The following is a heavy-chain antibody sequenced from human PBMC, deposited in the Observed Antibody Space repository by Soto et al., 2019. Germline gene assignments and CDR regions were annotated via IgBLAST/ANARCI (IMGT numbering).Heavy chain of an antibody. Sequence: LGGSLRLSCAASGFTFSTYGMHWVRQAPGKGLEWVAFISYDGSDKYYADSVKGRLTISRDNSKNTLYLQMNSLRAEDTALYYCAKVELSPRTLDAFDIWGQGTMVTVSS. CDR3: AKVELSPRTLDAFDI. V-gene: IGHV3-30*18. CDR2: ISYDGSDK. CDR1: GFTFSTYG. J-gene: IGHJ3*02. D-gene: IGHD1-7*01.